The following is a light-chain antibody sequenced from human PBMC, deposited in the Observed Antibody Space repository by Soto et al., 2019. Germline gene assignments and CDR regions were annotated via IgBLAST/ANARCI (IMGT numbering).Light chain of an antibody. V-gene: IGLV2-14*01. Sequence: QSALTQPASVSGSPGQSITISCTGTSSDVGGYNYVSWYQQHPGKAPKLMIYEVTNRPSGVSNRFSGSKSGNTASLTISGLQAEDEADYYCSSYTSRSTLVFGTGTEVTVL. CDR1: SSDVGGYNY. CDR3: SSYTSRSTLV. CDR2: EVT. J-gene: IGLJ1*01.